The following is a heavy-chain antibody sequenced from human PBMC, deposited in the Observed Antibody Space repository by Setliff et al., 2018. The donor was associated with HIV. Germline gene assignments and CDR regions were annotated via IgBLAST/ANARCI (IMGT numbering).Heavy chain of an antibody. V-gene: IGHV4-39*01. CDR3: ASGQWLEHAFDI. Sequence: SETLSLTCTVSGGSIGIRSYFWGWIRQPPGKGLEWIGSVYSSGSTYYNPSLKSRVTVSVDTSKDQFSLRLSSVTVADTAVCYCASGQWLEHAFDIWGQGTVVTVSS. D-gene: IGHD6-19*01. CDR1: GGSIGIRSYF. CDR2: VYSSGST. J-gene: IGHJ3*02.